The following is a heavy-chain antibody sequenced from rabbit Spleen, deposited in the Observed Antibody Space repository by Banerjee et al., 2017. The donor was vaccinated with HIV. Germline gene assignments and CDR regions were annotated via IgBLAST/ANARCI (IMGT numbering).Heavy chain of an antibody. V-gene: IGHV1S45*01. CDR1: GFSFSDNYV. CDR2: ISAGSSGST. J-gene: IGHJ4*01. D-gene: IGHD4-2*01. CDR3: ARDGYDAGSDYIGGL. Sequence: QEQLEESGGDLVKPGASLTLTCTASGFSFSDNYVMCWVRQAPGKGLEWIACISAGSSGSTYYASWAKGRFTISKTSSTAVTLQMTSLTVADTAAYFCARDGYDAGSDYIGGLWGQGTLVTVS.